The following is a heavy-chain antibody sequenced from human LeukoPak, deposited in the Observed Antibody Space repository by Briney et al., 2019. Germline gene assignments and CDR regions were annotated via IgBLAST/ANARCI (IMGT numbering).Heavy chain of an antibody. CDR2: ISAYNGNT. J-gene: IGHJ5*02. V-gene: IGHV1-18*01. D-gene: IGHD3-22*01. Sequence: ASVKVSCKASGYTFTSYGISWVRQAPGQGLEWMGWISAYNGNTNYAQKLQGRVTMTTDTSTSTAYMELRSLRSDDTAVYYCARSYYYDSSGYSDPWGQGTLVTVSS. CDR1: GYTFTSYG. CDR3: ARSYYYDSSGYSDP.